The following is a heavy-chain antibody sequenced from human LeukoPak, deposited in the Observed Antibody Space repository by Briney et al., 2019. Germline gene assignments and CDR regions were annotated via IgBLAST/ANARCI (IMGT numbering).Heavy chain of an antibody. CDR3: AKRSYYDRATPLRFDP. Sequence: GGSLRLSCEGSGFSFSSYWMTWVRQSPGKGPEWVANIKQDESERYTVDSVKGRFTISRDNAKNSVYLHMNSLRAEDTAVYYCAKRSYYDRATPLRFDPWVQGTLVTVSS. CDR2: IKQDESER. CDR1: GFSFSSYW. V-gene: IGHV3-7*03. D-gene: IGHD3-22*01. J-gene: IGHJ5*02.